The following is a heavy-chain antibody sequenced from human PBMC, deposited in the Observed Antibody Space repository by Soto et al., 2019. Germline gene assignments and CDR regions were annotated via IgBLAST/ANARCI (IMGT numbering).Heavy chain of an antibody. CDR1: GYTLTRYT. V-gene: IGHV1-18*01. Sequence: ASVKGSCKASGYTLTRYTIHWVRQAPGQGLEWMGWISAYNGNTNYAQKLQGRVTMTTDTSTSTAYMELRSLRSDDTAVYYCARTGYSSGWYANWGQGTLVTVSS. J-gene: IGHJ4*02. D-gene: IGHD6-19*01. CDR2: ISAYNGNT. CDR3: ARTGYSSGWYAN.